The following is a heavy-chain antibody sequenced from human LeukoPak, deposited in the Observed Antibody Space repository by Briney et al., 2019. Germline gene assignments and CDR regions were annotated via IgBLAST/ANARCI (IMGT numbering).Heavy chain of an antibody. CDR1: GYTFTGYY. V-gene: IGHV1-2*02. J-gene: IGHJ6*03. Sequence: ASVKVSRKASGYTFTGYYMHWVRQAPGQGLEWMGWIDPNSGGTNYAQKFQGRVTMTRDTSISTAYMGLSRLRSDDTAVYYCARVTYYYYYMDVWGKGTMVTVSS. CDR3: ARVTYYYYYMDV. CDR2: IDPNSGGT.